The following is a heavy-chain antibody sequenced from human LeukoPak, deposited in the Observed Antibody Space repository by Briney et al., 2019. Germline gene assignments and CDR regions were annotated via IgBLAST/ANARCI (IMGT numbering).Heavy chain of an antibody. CDR2: IKQDGSEK. V-gene: IGHV3-7*01. J-gene: IGHJ4*02. Sequence: GGSLRLSCAASGFTFSSYWMNWVRQAPGKGLEWGANIKQDGSEKYYVDSVKGRVTISRDNAKNSLYLKMNSLRADDTAVYYCAREILRYFFDWRQGTLVTVSS. CDR3: AREILRYFFD. D-gene: IGHD3-9*01. CDR1: GFTFSSYW.